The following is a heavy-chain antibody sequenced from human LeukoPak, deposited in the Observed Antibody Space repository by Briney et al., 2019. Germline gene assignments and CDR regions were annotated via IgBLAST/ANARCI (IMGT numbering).Heavy chain of an antibody. D-gene: IGHD3-9*01. CDR1: EFTFSSYS. V-gene: IGHV3-48*01. CDR2: ITNSGNSK. J-gene: IGHJ4*02. Sequence: PGGSLRLSCAASEFTFSSYSMNWVRQAPGKGLEWVSYITNSGNSKSYADSVKGRFTISRDNTKNSLYLQMNSLRAEDTAVYYCARDGDILTGHFNYWGQGTLVTVSS. CDR3: ARDGDILTGHFNY.